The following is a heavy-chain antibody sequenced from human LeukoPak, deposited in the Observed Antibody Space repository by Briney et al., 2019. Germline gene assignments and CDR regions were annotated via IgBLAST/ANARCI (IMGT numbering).Heavy chain of an antibody. CDR3: ARGYYYYYMDV. CDR2: ISHSGST. J-gene: IGHJ6*03. Sequence: SETLSLTCTVSGAFIGRDSWGWIRQPPGKGLEWIGYISHSGSTDYKASLESRVTISVDTSKNQFSLKLSSVTAADTAVYYCARGYYYYYMDVWGKGTTVTVSS. V-gene: IGHV4-59*01. CDR1: GAFIGRDS.